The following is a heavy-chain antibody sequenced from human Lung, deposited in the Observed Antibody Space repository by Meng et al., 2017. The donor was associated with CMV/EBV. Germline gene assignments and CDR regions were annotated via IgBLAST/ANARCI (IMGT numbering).Heavy chain of an antibody. CDR1: GDSISTYY. CDR2: ISDSGST. J-gene: IGHJ6*02. V-gene: IGHV4-59*01. Sequence: GSLRLSCTVSGDSISTYYWNWLRQSPGKGLEWIGYISDSGSTNYNPSLKSRVAFSLDTSKNQFSLKLSSVTAADTDVYYCARFDIDVEGYYGMDVWGQGTXVTVYS. CDR3: ARFDIDVEGYYGMDV. D-gene: IGHD5-12*01.